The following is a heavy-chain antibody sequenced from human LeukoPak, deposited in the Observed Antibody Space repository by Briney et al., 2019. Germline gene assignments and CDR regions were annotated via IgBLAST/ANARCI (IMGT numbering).Heavy chain of an antibody. Sequence: SETLSLTCTVSGGSISSYYWSWIRQPPGKGLEWIGCIYYSGSTNYNPSLKSRVTISVDTSKNQFSLKLSSVTAADTAVYYCARVDTMVRGVIYYYYGMDLWGQGTTVTVSS. J-gene: IGHJ6*02. D-gene: IGHD3-10*01. CDR3: ARVDTMVRGVIYYYYGMDL. CDR2: IYYSGST. V-gene: IGHV4-59*01. CDR1: GGSISSYY.